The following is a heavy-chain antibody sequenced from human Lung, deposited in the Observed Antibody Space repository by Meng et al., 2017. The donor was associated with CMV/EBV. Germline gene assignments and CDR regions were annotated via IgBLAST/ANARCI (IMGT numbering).Heavy chain of an antibody. D-gene: IGHD6-25*01. Sequence: GESLKISCAASGFTFSGYDMNWVRQAPGKALEWVAVISIDGSSKFYADSMKGRFTISRDNSKNTLFLQVNSLRPEDTAVYYCTRRADYFDDWGPGTLVTVSS. CDR3: TRRADYFDD. J-gene: IGHJ4*02. CDR1: GFTFSGYD. V-gene: IGHV3-30*04. CDR2: ISIDGSSK.